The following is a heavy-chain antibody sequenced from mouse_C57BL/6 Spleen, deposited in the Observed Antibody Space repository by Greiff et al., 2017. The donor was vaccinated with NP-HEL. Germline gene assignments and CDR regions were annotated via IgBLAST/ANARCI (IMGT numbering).Heavy chain of an antibody. Sequence: EVKVVESEGGLVQPGSSMKLSCTASGFTFSDYYMAWVRQVPEKGLEWVANINYDGSSTYYLDSLKSRFIISRDNAKNILYLQMSSLKSEDTATYYCARGLRRGAMDYGGQGTSVTVSS. CDR2: INYDGSST. D-gene: IGHD2-4*01. CDR3: ARGLRRGAMDY. CDR1: GFTFSDYY. V-gene: IGHV5-16*01. J-gene: IGHJ4*01.